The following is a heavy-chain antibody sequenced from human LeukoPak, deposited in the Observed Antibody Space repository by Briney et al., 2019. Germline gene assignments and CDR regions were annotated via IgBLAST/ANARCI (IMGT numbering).Heavy chain of an antibody. J-gene: IGHJ3*02. D-gene: IGHD1-26*01. Sequence: AGGSLRLSCAASGFTFSSYAMHWVRQAPGKGLEWVGRTRNEANIYTTKYAASVKGRFTISRDDSKNSLYLQMNSLKTEDTAVYYCASPVGATTVRAFDIWGQGTMVTVSS. CDR2: TRNEANIYTT. V-gene: IGHV3-72*01. CDR1: GFTFSSYA. CDR3: ASPVGATTVRAFDI.